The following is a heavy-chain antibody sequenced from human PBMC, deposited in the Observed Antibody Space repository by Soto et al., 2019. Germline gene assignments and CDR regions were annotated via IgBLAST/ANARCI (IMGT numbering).Heavy chain of an antibody. J-gene: IGHJ4*02. Sequence: QVQLVQSGAEVKKPGSSVKVSCKAAGGTFSSYAISWVRQAPGQGLAWMGGIIPIFGTANYAQKFQGRVTITADESTNTAYMELSSLRSEDTAVYYCARDQGDGYNKAGFDYWGQGTLVTVSS. CDR1: GGTFSSYA. V-gene: IGHV1-69*12. CDR2: IIPIFGTA. D-gene: IGHD5-12*01. CDR3: ARDQGDGYNKAGFDY.